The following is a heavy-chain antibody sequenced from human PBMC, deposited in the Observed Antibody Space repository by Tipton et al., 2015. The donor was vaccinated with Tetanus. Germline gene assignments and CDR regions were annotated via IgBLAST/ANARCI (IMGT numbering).Heavy chain of an antibody. J-gene: IGHJ4*02. CDR3: ARDERYGDYAY. Sequence: TLSLTCTVSGDSISSSKAYWSWIRQPPGKGLEWIGYTYYSGSTGYNPSLKSRVTISIDSSKNQFSLKLTSVTAADTAVYYCARDERYGDYAYWGQGALVTVSS. D-gene: IGHD4-17*01. CDR1: GDSISSSKAY. V-gene: IGHV4-61*01. CDR2: TYYSGST.